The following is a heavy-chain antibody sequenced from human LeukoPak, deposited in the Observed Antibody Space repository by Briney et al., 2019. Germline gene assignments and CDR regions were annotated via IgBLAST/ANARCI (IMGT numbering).Heavy chain of an antibody. CDR2: INDNGGQR. D-gene: IGHD1-26*01. Sequence: GGSLRLSCAASGFAFKNYAMTWVRQAPGEGLQWVSNINDNGGQRHYADSVKGRFTISRDNSKNTLFLQMDSLRAEDTAVYYCAKTQWKVGATDYFDYWGHGILVTVSS. CDR3: AKTQWKVGATDYFDY. CDR1: GFAFKNYA. V-gene: IGHV3-23*01. J-gene: IGHJ4*01.